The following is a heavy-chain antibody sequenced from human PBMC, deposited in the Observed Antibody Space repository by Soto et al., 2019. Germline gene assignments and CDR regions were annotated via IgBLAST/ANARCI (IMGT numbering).Heavy chain of an antibody. Sequence: ASVKVSCKASGGTFSSYAISWVRQAPGQGLEWMGRIIPILGIANYAQKFQGRVTITADKSTSTAYMELSSLRSEDTAVYYCTKEKARIQLWFYWFDPWGQGTLVTVSS. CDR2: IIPILGIA. D-gene: IGHD5-18*01. V-gene: IGHV1-69*04. CDR3: TKEKARIQLWFYWFDP. J-gene: IGHJ5*02. CDR1: GGTFSSYA.